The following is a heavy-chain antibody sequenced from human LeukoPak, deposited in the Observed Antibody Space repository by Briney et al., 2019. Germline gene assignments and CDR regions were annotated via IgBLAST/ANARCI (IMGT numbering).Heavy chain of an antibody. CDR2: ISYDGSNK. Sequence: GGSLRLSCAASGFTFSSYGMHWVRQAPGKGLEWVAVISYDGSNKYYADSVKGRSTISRDNSKNTLYLQMNSLRAEDTAVYYCAKDSSEYSSSFDYWGQGTLVTVSS. V-gene: IGHV3-30*18. CDR3: AKDSSEYSSSFDY. D-gene: IGHD6-6*01. CDR1: GFTFSSYG. J-gene: IGHJ4*02.